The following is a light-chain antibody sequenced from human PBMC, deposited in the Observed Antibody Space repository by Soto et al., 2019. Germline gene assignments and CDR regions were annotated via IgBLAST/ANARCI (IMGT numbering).Light chain of an antibody. CDR3: QQLNSYPLT. CDR1: KAIGSS. CDR2: GSS. V-gene: IGKV1-9*01. Sequence: IHVTQSPSSLSASVGHTVTITCRASKAIGSSFAWYQQKPGKVPEVLIYGSSTLQNGVPSRFSGSGSGTDFTLTISSLQPEDFATYNCQQLNSYPLTFGGGTKVDIK. J-gene: IGKJ4*01.